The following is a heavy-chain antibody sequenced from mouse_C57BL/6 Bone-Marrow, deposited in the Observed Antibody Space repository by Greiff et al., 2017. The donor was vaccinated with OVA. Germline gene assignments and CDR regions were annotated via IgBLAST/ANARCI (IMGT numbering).Heavy chain of an antibody. CDR3: AEGGYGNYEGFAY. J-gene: IGHJ3*01. D-gene: IGHD2-10*02. V-gene: IGHV1-55*01. Sequence: VQLQQSGAELVKPGASVKMSCKASGYTFTSYWITWVKQRPGQGLEWIGDIYPGSGSTNYNEKFKSKATLTVDTSSSTAYMQLSSLTSEDSAVYYCAEGGYGNYEGFAYWGQGTLVTVSA. CDR1: GYTFTSYW. CDR2: IYPGSGST.